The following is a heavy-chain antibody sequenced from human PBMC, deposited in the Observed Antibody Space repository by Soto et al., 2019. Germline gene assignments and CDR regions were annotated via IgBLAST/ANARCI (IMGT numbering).Heavy chain of an antibody. CDR3: ARDATDGNWFDP. V-gene: IGHV4-38-2*02. CDR1: GYSISSGYY. CDR2: IYHSGST. Sequence: PSETLSLTCAVSGYSISSGYYWGWIRQPPGKGLEWIGSIYHSGSTYYNPSLKSRVTISVDTSKNQFSLKLSSVTAADTAVYYCARDATDGNWFDPWGQGTLVT. D-gene: IGHD2-15*01. J-gene: IGHJ5*02.